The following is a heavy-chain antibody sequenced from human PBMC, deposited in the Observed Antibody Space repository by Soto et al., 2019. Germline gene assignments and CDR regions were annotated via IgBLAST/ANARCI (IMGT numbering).Heavy chain of an antibody. D-gene: IGHD3-22*01. J-gene: IGHJ4*02. CDR1: GGSFSGYY. Sequence: QVQLQQWGAGLLKPSETLSLTCAVYGGSFSGYYWSWIRQPPGKGLEWIGEINHSGSTNYNPSLKSRVTISVDTSKNQFSLKLSSVTAADTAVYYCASGTMIALWGQGTLVTVSS. CDR3: ASGTMIAL. CDR2: INHSGST. V-gene: IGHV4-34*01.